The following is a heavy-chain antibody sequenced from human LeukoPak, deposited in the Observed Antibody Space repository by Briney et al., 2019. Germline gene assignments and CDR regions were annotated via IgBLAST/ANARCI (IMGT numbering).Heavy chain of an antibody. Sequence: GGSLRLSCAASGFTVSTNYMSWVRQAPGKGLEWVSLIYSGDNTYYADSVKGRFTISRDNSKNTLYLQMNSLRAEDTAVYYCARVGLGESDDAFDMWGQGTMVTVSS. J-gene: IGHJ3*02. V-gene: IGHV3-53*01. CDR3: ARVGLGESDDAFDM. CDR1: GFTVSTNY. CDR2: IYSGDNT. D-gene: IGHD3-10*01.